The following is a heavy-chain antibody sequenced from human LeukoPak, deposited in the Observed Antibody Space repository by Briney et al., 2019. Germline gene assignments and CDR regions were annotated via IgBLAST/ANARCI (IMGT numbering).Heavy chain of an antibody. CDR3: ARDLGGIVGATFELDAFDI. CDR1: GYTFIGYY. J-gene: IGHJ3*02. D-gene: IGHD1-26*01. CDR2: INPNSGGT. Sequence: GASVKVSCKASGYTFIGYYMHWVRQAPGQGLEWMGWINPNSGGTNYAQKFQGRVTMTRDTSISTAYMELSRLRSDDTAVYYCARDLGGIVGATFELDAFDIWGQGTMVTVSS. V-gene: IGHV1-2*02.